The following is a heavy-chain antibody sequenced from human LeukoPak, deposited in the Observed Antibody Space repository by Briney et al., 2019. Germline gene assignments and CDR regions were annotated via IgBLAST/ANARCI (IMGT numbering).Heavy chain of an antibody. CDR3: ARDLVSSGTGYFDL. D-gene: IGHD3-10*02. Sequence: PGGSLRLSCEASGCTFGNFGMTWVRQAPGKGLQWVSGITGSTTWTYYAASVKGRFTVSRDNSQNTLHLQMNSLRADDTAVYYCARDLVSSGTGYFDLWGRGTLVTVSS. CDR1: GCTFGNFG. CDR2: ITGSTTWT. J-gene: IGHJ2*01. V-gene: IGHV3-23*01.